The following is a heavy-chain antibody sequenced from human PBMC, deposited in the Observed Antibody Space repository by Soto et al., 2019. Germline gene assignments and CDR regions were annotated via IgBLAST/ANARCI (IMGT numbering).Heavy chain of an antibody. CDR2: IGTAGDT. CDR1: GFTFSSYD. V-gene: IGHV3-13*01. Sequence: GGSLRLSCAASGFTFSSYDMHWVRQATGKGLEWVSAIGTAGDTYYSGSVKGRFAISRENAKNSLYLQMNSLRAEDTAVYYCARAGWYSSSWYVGYYGMDVWGQGTTVTVSS. J-gene: IGHJ6*02. CDR3: ARAGWYSSSWYVGYYGMDV. D-gene: IGHD6-13*01.